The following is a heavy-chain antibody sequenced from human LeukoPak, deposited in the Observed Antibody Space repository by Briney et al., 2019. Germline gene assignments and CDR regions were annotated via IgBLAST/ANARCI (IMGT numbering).Heavy chain of an antibody. CDR2: IIPIFGTA. J-gene: IGHJ4*02. Sequence: ASVKVSCKASGYTFTSYGINWVRQAPGQGLEWMGGIIPIFGTANYAQKFQGRVTITADESTSTAYMELSSLRSEDTAVYYCARARDDSSGYYWFWGQGTLVTVSS. CDR3: ARARDDSSGYYWF. D-gene: IGHD3-22*01. CDR1: GYTFTSYG. V-gene: IGHV1-69*13.